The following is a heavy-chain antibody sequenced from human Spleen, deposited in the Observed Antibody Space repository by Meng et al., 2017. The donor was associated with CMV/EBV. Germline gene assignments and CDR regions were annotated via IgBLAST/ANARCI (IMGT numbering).Heavy chain of an antibody. CDR1: VCIGDYY. D-gene: IGHD2-2*01. CDR2: IYYSGNT. Sequence: VCIGDYYWNWIRQPQGKGLEWIGHIYYSGNTKYNPSLKSRVTISLDMSQNQFSLKLSSVTAADTAVYYCATLLGHCTTTSCSAPLDPWGHGALVTVSS. V-gene: IGHV4-61*08. CDR3: ATLLGHCTTTSCSAPLDP. J-gene: IGHJ5*02.